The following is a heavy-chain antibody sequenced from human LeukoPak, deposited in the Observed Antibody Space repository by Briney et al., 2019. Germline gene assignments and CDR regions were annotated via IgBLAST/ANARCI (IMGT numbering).Heavy chain of an antibody. J-gene: IGHJ3*02. D-gene: IGHD2-21*01. CDR3: ARDRAGGGEPPPGAFDI. V-gene: IGHV4-31*03. CDR2: IYYSGST. CDR1: GGSISSGGYY. Sequence: SETLSLTCTVSGGSISSGGYYWSWIRQHPGKGLEWIGYIYYSGSTYYNPSLKSRVTISVDTSKNQFSLKLSSVTAADTAVYYCARDRAGGGEPPPGAFDIWGQGTMVTASS.